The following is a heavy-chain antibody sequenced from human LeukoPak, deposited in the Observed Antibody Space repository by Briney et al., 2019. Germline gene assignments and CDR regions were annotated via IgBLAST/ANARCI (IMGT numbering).Heavy chain of an antibody. V-gene: IGHV4-34*01. D-gene: IGHD4-23*01. CDR2: INHSGST. CDR1: GGSFSGYY. Sequence: PSETLSLTCAVYGGSFSGYYWSWIRQPPGKGLEWIGEINHSGSTNYNPSLKSRVTISVDTSKNQFSLKLSSVTAADTAVYYCARARAYGGNSRVDYWGQGTLVIVSS. CDR3: ARARAYGGNSRVDY. J-gene: IGHJ4*02.